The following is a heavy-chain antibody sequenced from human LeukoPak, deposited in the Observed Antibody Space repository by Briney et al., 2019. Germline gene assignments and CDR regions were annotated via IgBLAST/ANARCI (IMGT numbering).Heavy chain of an antibody. D-gene: IGHD3-9*01. V-gene: IGHV3-30*18. CDR2: ISYDGSNK. CDR3: AKDNQYFDWLLPPEDYYGMDV. Sequence: PGRSLRLSCAASGFTFSSYGMHWVRQAPGKGLEWVAVISYDGSNKYYADSVKGRFTIPRDNSKNTLYLQMNSLRAEDTAVYYCAKDNQYFDWLLPPEDYYGMDVWGQGTTVTVSS. CDR1: GFTFSSYG. J-gene: IGHJ6*02.